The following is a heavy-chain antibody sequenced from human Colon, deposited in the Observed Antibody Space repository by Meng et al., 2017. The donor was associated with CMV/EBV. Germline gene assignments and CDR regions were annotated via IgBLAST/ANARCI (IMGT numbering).Heavy chain of an antibody. CDR2: INTNSGAT. D-gene: IGHD1-26*01. CDR1: GYTFGDYH. CDR3: AGDPSGSRVPFDY. V-gene: IGHV1-2*02. Sequence: QVELVQVGAEVKKPGASVNVSCKTSGYTFGDYHIHWVRQAPGQGLEWMGWINTNSGATDYAQKFQGRFTVTRDTSITTVYMELSSLRSDDTAVYYCAGDPSGSRVPFDYWGQGSLVTVSS. J-gene: IGHJ4*02.